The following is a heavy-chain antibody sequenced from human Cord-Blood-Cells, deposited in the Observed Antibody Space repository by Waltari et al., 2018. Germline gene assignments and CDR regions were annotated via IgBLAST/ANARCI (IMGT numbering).Heavy chain of an antibody. CDR2: INHSGST. D-gene: IGHD1-26*01. J-gene: IGHJ4*02. V-gene: IGHV4-34*01. CDR1: GGSFSGYY. CDR3: ARSGDSGSYDY. Sequence: QVQLQQWGAGLLKPSQTLSLPSACYGGSFSGYYWSWMRQPPGKGLEWIGEINHSGSTNYNPSLKSRVTISVHTSKNQFSLKLSSVTAADTAVYYGARSGDSGSYDYWGQGTLVTVSS.